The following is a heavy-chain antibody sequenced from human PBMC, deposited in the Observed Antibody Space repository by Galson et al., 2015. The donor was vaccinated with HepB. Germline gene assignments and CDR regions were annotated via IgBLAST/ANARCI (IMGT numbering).Heavy chain of an antibody. CDR1: GFSFSTYA. J-gene: IGHJ4*02. Sequence: SLRLSCAASGFSFSTYAINWVRQAPGKGLEWVSFISTTSSYIYYADSVKGRFTISRDNAKNSVYLEMNSLRAEDTAIYYCAGGVAATGTGGFDYWGQGTLVTVSS. CDR3: AGGVAATGTGGFDY. D-gene: IGHD6-13*01. V-gene: IGHV3-21*01. CDR2: ISTTSSYI.